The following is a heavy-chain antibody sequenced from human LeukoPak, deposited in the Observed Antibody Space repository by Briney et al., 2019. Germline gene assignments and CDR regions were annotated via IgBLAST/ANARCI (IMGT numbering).Heavy chain of an antibody. J-gene: IGHJ4*02. CDR3: ARYDARSTIPSFGFDY. D-gene: IGHD3-3*01. V-gene: IGHV1-18*01. Sequence: ASVKVSCKASGYTFTSYGISWVRQAPGQGLEWMGWISAYNGNTNYAQKLQGRVTMTTDTSTSTAYMVLRSLRSDDTAVYYCARYDARSTIPSFGFDYWGQGTLVTVSS. CDR1: GYTFTSYG. CDR2: ISAYNGNT.